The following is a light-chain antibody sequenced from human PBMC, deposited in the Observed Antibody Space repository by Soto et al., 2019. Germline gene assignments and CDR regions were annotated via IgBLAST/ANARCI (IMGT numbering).Light chain of an antibody. CDR2: DAS. Sequence: EIVLTQSPATLSLSPGEIATLSCRASQSVSSYLAWYQQKPGQAPRLLIYDASNRATGIPARFSGSGSGTDFTLTISSLAPEYFAVYYWQQRSNWPPFTFGPGTKVDIK. J-gene: IGKJ3*01. CDR1: QSVSSY. CDR3: QQRSNWPPFT. V-gene: IGKV3-11*01.